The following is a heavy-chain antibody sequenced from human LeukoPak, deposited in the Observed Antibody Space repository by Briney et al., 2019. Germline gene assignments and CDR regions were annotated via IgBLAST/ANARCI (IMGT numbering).Heavy chain of an antibody. J-gene: IGHJ4*02. CDR3: ASFGYCSGGSCYPPGY. CDR1: GGSITSSSYY. V-gene: IGHV4-39*01. Sequence: SETLSLTCTVSGGSITSSSYYWGWIRQPPGKGLEWIGSAYYSGGTYYNPSLKSRVIISGDTSKNQFSLKMTSVTAADTAMYYCASFGYCSGGSCYPPGYWGQGTLVIVSS. D-gene: IGHD2-15*01. CDR2: AYYSGGT.